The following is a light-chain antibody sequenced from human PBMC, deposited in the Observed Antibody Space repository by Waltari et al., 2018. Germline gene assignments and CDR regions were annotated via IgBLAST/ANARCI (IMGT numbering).Light chain of an antibody. CDR1: QNIRNNF. J-gene: IGKJ4*01. CDR3: QQYGRSPLT. CDR2: DAS. Sequence: DIVLTQSPVTLSLSPGERATLSCRATQNIRNNFLAWYQQKPGQAPRLLIYDASRRASGIPGRFTASGSGTDFTLTISSLEPQDFAVYYCQQYGRSPLTFGGGTKVEIK. V-gene: IGKV3-20*01.